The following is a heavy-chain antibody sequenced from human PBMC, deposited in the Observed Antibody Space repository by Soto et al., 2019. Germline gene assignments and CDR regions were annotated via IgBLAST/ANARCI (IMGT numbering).Heavy chain of an antibody. CDR2: ISSSGSTI. D-gene: IGHD3-22*01. CDR1: GFTFSSYE. J-gene: IGHJ4*02. Sequence: EVQLVESGGGLVQPGGSLRLSCAASGFTFSSYEMNWVRQAPGKGLEWVSYISSSGSTIYYADSVKDRFTISRDNAKNSLYLQLNSLRAEDTAVYYCAREDSYYYDSSGYYGHWGQGTLVTVYS. CDR3: AREDSYYYDSSGYYGH. V-gene: IGHV3-48*03.